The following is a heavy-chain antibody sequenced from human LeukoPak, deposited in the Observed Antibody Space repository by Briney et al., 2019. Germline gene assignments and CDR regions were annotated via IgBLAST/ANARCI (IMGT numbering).Heavy chain of an antibody. Sequence: EASVKVSCKASGGTLSSYAISWVRQAPGQGLEWMGGIIPIFGTANYAQKFQGRVTITTDESTSTAYMELSSLRSEDTAVYYCAARSGQNLAARPDGVDYYYYMDVWGKGTTVTVSS. V-gene: IGHV1-69*05. CDR1: GGTLSSYA. CDR2: IIPIFGTA. J-gene: IGHJ6*03. CDR3: AARSGQNLAARPDGVDYYYYMDV. D-gene: IGHD6-6*01.